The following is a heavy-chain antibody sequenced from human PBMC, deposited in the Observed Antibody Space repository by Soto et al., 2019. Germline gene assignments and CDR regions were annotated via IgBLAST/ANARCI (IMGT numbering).Heavy chain of an antibody. CDR3: ARADYDILTGYYH. Sequence: SETLSLTCTVSGGSISSGDYYWSWIRQPPGKGLEWIGYIYYSGSTYYNPSLKIRVTISVDTSKNQFSLKLSSVTAADTAVYYCARADYDILTGYYHWGQGTLVTVSS. D-gene: IGHD3-9*01. CDR2: IYYSGST. J-gene: IGHJ5*02. V-gene: IGHV4-30-4*01. CDR1: GGSISSGDYY.